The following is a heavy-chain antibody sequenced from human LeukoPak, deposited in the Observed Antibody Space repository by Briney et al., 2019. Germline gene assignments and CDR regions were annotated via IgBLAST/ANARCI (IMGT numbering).Heavy chain of an antibody. CDR3: AKSGKARIAVAGADY. CDR1: GFTFSNFA. CDR2: ITGGGGNA. D-gene: IGHD6-19*01. Sequence: GGSLRLSCAASGFTFSNFAMSWVRQAPGKGLEWVSNITGGGGNAYHADSVKGRFTISRDNSKNTLYLQMSSLRAEDPAVYYCAKSGKARIAVAGADYWGQGTPVTVSS. J-gene: IGHJ4*02. V-gene: IGHV3-23*01.